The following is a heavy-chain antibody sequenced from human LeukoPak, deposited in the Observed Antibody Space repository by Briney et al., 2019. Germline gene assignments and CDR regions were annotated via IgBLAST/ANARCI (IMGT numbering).Heavy chain of an antibody. Sequence: TGGSLRLSCAASGFTFSNTAMSWVRQAPGKGLEWVSAISGSGGSTYYADSVKGRFTISRDNSKNTLYLQMNSLRAEDTAVYYCAKDGREQWLPRHYYFDYWGQGTLVTVSS. J-gene: IGHJ4*02. V-gene: IGHV3-23*01. CDR3: AKDGREQWLPRHYYFDY. CDR1: GFTFSNTA. CDR2: ISGSGGST. D-gene: IGHD6-19*01.